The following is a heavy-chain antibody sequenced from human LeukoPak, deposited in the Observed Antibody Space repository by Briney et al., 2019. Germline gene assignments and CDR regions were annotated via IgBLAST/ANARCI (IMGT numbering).Heavy chain of an antibody. CDR2: ISISSGII. Sequence: GGSLRLSCAASGFTFSSYSMNWVRQAPGKGLEWVSYISISSGIIYYADSVKGRFTISRDNAKNSLYLQMNSLRAEDTVVYYCARRFYYDLFRSERTPLYYFEYWGQGTLVTVSS. CDR3: ARRFYYDLFRSERTPLYYFEY. V-gene: IGHV3-48*01. CDR1: GFTFSSYS. J-gene: IGHJ4*02. D-gene: IGHD3-22*01.